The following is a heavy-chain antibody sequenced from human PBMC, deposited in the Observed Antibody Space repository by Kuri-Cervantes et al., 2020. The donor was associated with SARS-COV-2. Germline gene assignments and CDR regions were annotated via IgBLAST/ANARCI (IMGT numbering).Heavy chain of an antibody. CDR2: IYYSGST. J-gene: IGHJ3*02. CDR3: ARSVTKDFWSGVDI. V-gene: IGHV4-39*01. D-gene: IGHD3-3*01. Sequence: ESLKISCTVSGGPISSSSYCWGWIRQPPGKGLEWIGSIYYSGSTYYNPSLKSRVTISVDTSKNQFSLKLSSVTAADTAVYYCARSVTKDFWSGVDIWGQGTMVTVSS. CDR1: GGPISSSSYC.